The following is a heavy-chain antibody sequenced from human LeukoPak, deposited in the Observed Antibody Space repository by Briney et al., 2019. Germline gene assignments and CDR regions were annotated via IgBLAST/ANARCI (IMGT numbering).Heavy chain of an antibody. CDR3: ARAPSKGRRVTYYYGMDV. V-gene: IGHV3-21*01. J-gene: IGHJ6*04. CDR1: GFTFGSYC. CDR2: ISSSSSYI. Sequence: GGSLRLSCAASGFTFGSYCMNWVRQAPGKGLEWISSISSSSSYIYYADSVKGRFTISRDNAKNSLYLQMSSLSAEDTAVYYCARAPSKGRRVTYYYGMDVWGKGTTVTVSS. D-gene: IGHD3-10*01.